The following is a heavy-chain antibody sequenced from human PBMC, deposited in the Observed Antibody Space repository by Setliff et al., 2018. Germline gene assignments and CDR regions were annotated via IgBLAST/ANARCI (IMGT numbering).Heavy chain of an antibody. Sequence: GSLRLSCAGSGFTFSDFWINWVRQAPGKGLEWVANIKQDGSEKYYVDSVKGRFAISRDNARNSLYLQMNSLRAEDTAVYYCASDSGSYMTNFDYWGQGTLVTVSS. J-gene: IGHJ4*02. V-gene: IGHV3-7*01. D-gene: IGHD1-26*01. CDR3: ASDSGSYMTNFDY. CDR1: GFTFSDFW. CDR2: IKQDGSEK.